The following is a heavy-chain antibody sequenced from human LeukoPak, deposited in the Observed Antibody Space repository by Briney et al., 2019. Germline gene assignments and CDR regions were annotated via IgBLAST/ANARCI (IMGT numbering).Heavy chain of an antibody. CDR2: INPNSGGT. D-gene: IGHD6-19*01. CDR3: ASPRLVPLDAFDL. Sequence: ASVKVSCKALGYTFTDHYFHWLRQAPGQGLEWMGWINPNSGGTNYAQKFQGRVTMTRDTSISTAYMELSRLRSDDTAVYYCASPRLVPLDAFDLWGQGTMVTVSS. CDR1: GYTFTDHY. V-gene: IGHV1-2*02. J-gene: IGHJ3*01.